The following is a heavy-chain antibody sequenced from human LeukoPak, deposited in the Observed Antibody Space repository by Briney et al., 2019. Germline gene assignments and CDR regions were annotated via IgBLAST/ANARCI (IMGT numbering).Heavy chain of an antibody. CDR3: ARDPQPLTIFGVVTPYYGMDV. Sequence: GGSLRLSCAASGFTFSSYSMNWVRQAPGKGLEWVSSISSSSSYIYYADSVKGRFTISRDNAKNSLYLQMNSLRAEDTAVYYCARDPQPLTIFGVVTPYYGMDVWGQGTTVTVSS. J-gene: IGHJ6*02. V-gene: IGHV3-21*01. D-gene: IGHD3-3*01. CDR2: ISSSSSYI. CDR1: GFTFSSYS.